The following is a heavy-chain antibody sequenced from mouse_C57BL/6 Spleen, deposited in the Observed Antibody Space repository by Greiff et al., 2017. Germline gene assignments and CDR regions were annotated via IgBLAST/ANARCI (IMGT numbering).Heavy chain of an antibody. CDR1: GYAFSSSW. CDR3: ARDTTYYFDY. J-gene: IGHJ2*01. V-gene: IGHV1-82*01. CDR2: IYPGDGDT. D-gene: IGHD1-1*01. Sequence: LVESGPELVKPGASVKISCKASGYAFSSSWMNWVKQRPGKGLEWIGRIYPGDGDTNYNGKFKGKATLTADKSSSTAYMQLSSLTSEDSAVYFCARDTTYYFDYWGQGTTLTVSS.